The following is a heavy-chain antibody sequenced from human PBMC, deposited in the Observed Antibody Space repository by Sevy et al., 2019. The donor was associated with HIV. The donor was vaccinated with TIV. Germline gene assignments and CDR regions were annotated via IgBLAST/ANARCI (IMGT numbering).Heavy chain of an antibody. CDR1: GFTFSSYA. CDR3: ARDGSSSWYGYYYYGMDV. V-gene: IGHV3-30-3*01. J-gene: IGHJ6*02. D-gene: IGHD6-13*01. Sequence: GESLKISCAASGFTFSSYAMRWVRQAPGKGLEWVAVISYDGSNKYYADSVKGRFTISRDNSKNTLYLQMNSLRAEDTAVYYCARDGSSSWYGYYYYGMDVWGQGTTVTVSS. CDR2: ISYDGSNK.